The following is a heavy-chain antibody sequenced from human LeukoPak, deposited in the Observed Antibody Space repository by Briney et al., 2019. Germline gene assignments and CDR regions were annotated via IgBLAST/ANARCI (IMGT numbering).Heavy chain of an antibody. Sequence: SETLSLTCTVSNDSISSGDYYWNWIRQPPGKGLEWIGSIYHSGSTYYNPSLKSRVTISVDTSKNQFSLKLSSVTAADTAVYYCAGPAGTYWYFDLWGRGTLVTVSS. J-gene: IGHJ2*01. CDR3: AGPAGTYWYFDL. CDR1: NDSISSGDYY. D-gene: IGHD1-26*01. V-gene: IGHV4-39*07. CDR2: IYHSGST.